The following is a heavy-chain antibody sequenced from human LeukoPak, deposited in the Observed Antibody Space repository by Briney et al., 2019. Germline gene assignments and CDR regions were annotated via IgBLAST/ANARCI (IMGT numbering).Heavy chain of an antibody. Sequence: KPSETLSLTCTVSGGSISSYFWSWIRQPAGKGLEWIGRIYTSGSTNYNPSLKSRVTMSVDTFKNQFSLKLSSVTAADTAVYYCAGGYYYYGMDVWGQGTTVTVSS. CDR2: IYTSGST. CDR3: AGGYYYYGMDV. D-gene: IGHD1-26*01. V-gene: IGHV4-4*07. J-gene: IGHJ6*02. CDR1: GGSISSYF.